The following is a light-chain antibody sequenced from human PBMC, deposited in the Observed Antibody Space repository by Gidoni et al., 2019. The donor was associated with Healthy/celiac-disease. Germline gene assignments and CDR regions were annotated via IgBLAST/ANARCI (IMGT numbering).Light chain of an antibody. V-gene: IGKV3-11*01. J-gene: IGKJ4*01. CDR3: QQRSNWPPRLT. CDR1: QSVSSY. Sequence: EIVLTQSPATLSLSPGERATLSCRASQSVSSYLAWYQQKPGQAPRLLIYDASNRATGIPARFSGSGSGTDFTLTISSLEPEDCAVYYCQQRSNWPPRLTFGGXTKVEIK. CDR2: DAS.